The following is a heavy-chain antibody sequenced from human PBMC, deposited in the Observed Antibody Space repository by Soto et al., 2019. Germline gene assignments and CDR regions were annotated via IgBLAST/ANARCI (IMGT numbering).Heavy chain of an antibody. J-gene: IGHJ5*02. D-gene: IGHD3-3*01. CDR3: ARGADFWSGYRWFDP. Sequence: ASVKVSCKASGYTFTSYGISWVRQAPGQGLEWMGWISSYNGNTKYAQNLQGRVTLATDTSTSTAYMELRSLRYGDTAVYFCARGADFWSGYRWFDPWGQGTLVTVSS. CDR2: ISSYNGNT. CDR1: GYTFTSYG. V-gene: IGHV1-18*01.